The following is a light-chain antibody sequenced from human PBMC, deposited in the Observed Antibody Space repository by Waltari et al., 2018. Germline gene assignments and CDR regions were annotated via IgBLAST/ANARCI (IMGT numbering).Light chain of an antibody. V-gene: IGKV3-20*01. CDR1: QSVSSSY. CDR3: QQYTRSVWT. CDR2: GAS. Sequence: EVVLTQSPGILSLSPGERATLSCRASQSVSSSYLAWYQQKPGQAPRLLIYGASNRATGIPDRFSGSGSGTDFTLTINRLEPEDFAVYYCQQYTRSVWTFGQGTKVEI. J-gene: IGKJ1*01.